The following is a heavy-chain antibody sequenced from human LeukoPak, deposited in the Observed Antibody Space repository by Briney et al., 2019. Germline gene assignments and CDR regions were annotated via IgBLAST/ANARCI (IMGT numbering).Heavy chain of an antibody. D-gene: IGHD6-19*01. CDR3: AKDGHGNGWSIFYYFDY. J-gene: IGHJ4*02. Sequence: PGGSLRLSCAASGFTFSSYGMHWVRQAPGKGLEWVAVISYDGSNKLYADSVKGRFTISRDNSKNTLFVQMNSLRAEDTAVYYCAKDGHGNGWSIFYYFDYWGQGTLVTVSS. V-gene: IGHV3-30*18. CDR2: ISYDGSNK. CDR1: GFTFSSYG.